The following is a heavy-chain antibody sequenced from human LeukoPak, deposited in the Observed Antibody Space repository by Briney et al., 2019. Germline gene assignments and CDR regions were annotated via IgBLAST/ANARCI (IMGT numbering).Heavy chain of an antibody. CDR2: IYYSGST. CDR3: AGYCSSTSCYGFDWFDP. CDR1: GGSISSSSYY. Sequence: PSETLSLTCTVSGGSISSSSYYWGWIRQPPGKGLEWIGSIYYSGSTYYNPSLKSRVTISVDTSKNQFSLKLSSVTAADTAVYYCAGYCSSTSCYGFDWFDPWGQGTLVTVSS. D-gene: IGHD2-2*01. J-gene: IGHJ5*02. V-gene: IGHV4-39*07.